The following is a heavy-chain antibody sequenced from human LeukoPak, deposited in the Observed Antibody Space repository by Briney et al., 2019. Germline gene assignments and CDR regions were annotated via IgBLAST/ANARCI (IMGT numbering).Heavy chain of an antibody. CDR3: ARVGLIPEGPPSRSSTSCYYYYGMDV. V-gene: IGHV4-4*02. CDR1: GGSISSSNW. Sequence: PSGTLSLTCAVSGGSISSSNWWSWVRQPPGKGLEWIGEIYHSGSTNYNPSLKSRVTISVDKSKNQFSLKLSSVTAADTAVYYCARVGLIPEGPPSRSSTSCYYYYGMDVWGQGTTVTVSS. CDR2: IYHSGST. J-gene: IGHJ6*02. D-gene: IGHD2-2*01.